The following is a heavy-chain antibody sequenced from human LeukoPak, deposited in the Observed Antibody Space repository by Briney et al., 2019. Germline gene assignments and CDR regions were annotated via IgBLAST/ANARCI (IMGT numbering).Heavy chain of an antibody. Sequence: GGSLRLSCAASGFTFSSYWMNWDRQAPGKGLEWVANIKQDGSESHFVDSVKGRFTISRDNAKNSPYMQMNSLRVEDTAVYCCARHWSPYDYWGQGTLVTVSS. CDR2: IKQDGSES. J-gene: IGHJ4*02. V-gene: IGHV3-7*01. CDR1: GFTFSSYW. CDR3: ARHWSPYDY.